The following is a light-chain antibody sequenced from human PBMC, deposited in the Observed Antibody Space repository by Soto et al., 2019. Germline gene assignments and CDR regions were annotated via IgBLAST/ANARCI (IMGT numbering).Light chain of an antibody. CDR1: SSKIGSNY. CDR3: AAWDDSLSGPVV. J-gene: IGLJ2*01. V-gene: IGLV1-47*01. CDR2: RNN. Sequence: QSALTQPPSASGTPGQRVTISCSGSSSKIGSNYVYWYQQLPGTAPKLLIYRNNQRPSGVPDRFSGSKSGTSASLAISGLRSEDEADYYCAAWDDSLSGPVVFGGGTQLTVL.